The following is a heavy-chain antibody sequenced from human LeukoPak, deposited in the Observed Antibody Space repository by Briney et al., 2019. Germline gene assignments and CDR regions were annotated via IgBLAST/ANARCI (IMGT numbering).Heavy chain of an antibody. CDR1: GFSFADYA. V-gene: IGHV3-9*01. Sequence: GGSLRLSCAASGFSFADYAMHWVRQAPGKGLEWVSGINWNSGTIDYADSLKGRFTISRDNAKNSLYLQMNSLRPEDTALYYCAKGVQGFFDYWGQGTLVTVSS. CDR2: INWNSGTI. D-gene: IGHD3-10*01. CDR3: AKGVQGFFDY. J-gene: IGHJ4*02.